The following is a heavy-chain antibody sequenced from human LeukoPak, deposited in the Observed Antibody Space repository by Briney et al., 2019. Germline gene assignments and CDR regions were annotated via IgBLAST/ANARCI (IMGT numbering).Heavy chain of an antibody. D-gene: IGHD3-22*01. CDR1: GVTFRSYA. V-gene: IGHV3-23*01. J-gene: IGHJ4*02. Sequence: GGSLRLSCAASGVTFRSYAMSWVRKLPGKGREGVSAISGSGGSTYYAESVKGRFTISRDNSKNTLYLQMNSLRAEDTAVYYCAKELSGYSSPDYWGQGTLVTVSS. CDR2: ISGSGGST. CDR3: AKELSGYSSPDY.